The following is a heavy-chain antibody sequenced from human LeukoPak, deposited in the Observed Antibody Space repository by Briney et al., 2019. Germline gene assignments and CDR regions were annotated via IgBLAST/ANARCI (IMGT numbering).Heavy chain of an antibody. Sequence: PSETLSLTCTVSGGSISSYNWSWIRQPPGKGLEWIGYIYYSGSTNYNPSLKSRVTISVDTSKNQFSLKLSSVTAADTAVYYCARYRGALSLAPGWVDPWGQGTLVTVSS. J-gene: IGHJ5*02. D-gene: IGHD2/OR15-2a*01. CDR1: GGSISSYN. V-gene: IGHV4-59*01. CDR3: ARYRGALSLAPGWVDP. CDR2: IYYSGST.